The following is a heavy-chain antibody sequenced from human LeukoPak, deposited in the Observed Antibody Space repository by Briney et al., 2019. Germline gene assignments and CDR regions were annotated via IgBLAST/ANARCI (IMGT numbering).Heavy chain of an antibody. V-gene: IGHV3-23*01. J-gene: IGHJ4*02. D-gene: IGHD3/OR15-3a*01. CDR2: IRSAVDTT. CDR1: GITFSTYA. Sequence: GGSLRLSCVASGITFSTYAMSWVRQAPGEGLEWVSGIRSAVDTTHYADSVKGRFIISRDNSKNTLSLQLNSLRPEDTALYYCAKHFCTGLDCSLFDSWGQGTLVTVSS. CDR3: AKHFCTGLDCSLFDS.